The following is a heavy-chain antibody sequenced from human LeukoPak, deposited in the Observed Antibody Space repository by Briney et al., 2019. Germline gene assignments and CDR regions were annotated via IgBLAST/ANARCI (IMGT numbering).Heavy chain of an antibody. V-gene: IGHV1-46*01. CDR1: GFTFSSYA. CDR2: INPSGGST. CDR3: ARDYSNLRGMDV. D-gene: IGHD4-11*01. Sequence: GRSLRLSCAASGFTFSSYAMHWVRQAPGQGLEWMGIINPSGGSTSYAQKFQGRVTMTRDTSTSTVYMELSSLRSEDTAVYYCARDYSNLRGMDVWGQGTTVTVSS. J-gene: IGHJ6*02.